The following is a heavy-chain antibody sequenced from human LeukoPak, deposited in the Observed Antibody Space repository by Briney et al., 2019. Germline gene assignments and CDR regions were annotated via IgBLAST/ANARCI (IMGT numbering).Heavy chain of an antibody. V-gene: IGHV4-34*01. CDR1: GGSFSGYY. D-gene: IGHD3-9*01. CDR3: ARDYDVLTAYPPTQLFDP. Sequence: SETLSLTCAVYGGSFSGYYWSWIRQPPGKGLEWIGEINHSGSTNYNPSLKSRVTISVDTSKNQFSLKLNSVTAADTAVYYCARDYDVLTAYPPTQLFDPWGQGTLVTVSS. CDR2: INHSGST. J-gene: IGHJ5*02.